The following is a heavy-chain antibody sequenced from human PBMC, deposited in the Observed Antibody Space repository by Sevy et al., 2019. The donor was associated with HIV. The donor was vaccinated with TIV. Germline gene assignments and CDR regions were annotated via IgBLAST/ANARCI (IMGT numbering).Heavy chain of an antibody. CDR2: ISYDGSNK. V-gene: IGHV3-30*18. CDR1: GFTFSSYG. J-gene: IGHJ6*02. CDR3: AKERTVSDYYDCIDV. Sequence: GGSLRLSCAASGFTFSSYGMHWVRQAPGKGLEWVAVISYDGSNKYYADSVKGRFTISRDNSKNTLYLQMNSLRAEDTAVYYCAKERTVSDYYDCIDVWGQGTTVTVSS. D-gene: IGHD2-21*02.